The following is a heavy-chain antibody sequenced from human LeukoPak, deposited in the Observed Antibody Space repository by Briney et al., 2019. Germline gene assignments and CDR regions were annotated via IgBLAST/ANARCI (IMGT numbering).Heavy chain of an antibody. CDR1: GFTFSNYW. J-gene: IGHJ4*02. D-gene: IGHD7-27*01. V-gene: IGHV3-7*01. CDR2: VKTDGSQI. Sequence: GGSLRLSCVASGFTFSNYWMTWVRQAPGKGLEWVANVKTDGSQIYYVDSVKGRFTISRDNAKNSLYLQMNGLRAEDTAVYYCARDLNWETYWGQGTLVSVSS. CDR3: ARDLNWETY.